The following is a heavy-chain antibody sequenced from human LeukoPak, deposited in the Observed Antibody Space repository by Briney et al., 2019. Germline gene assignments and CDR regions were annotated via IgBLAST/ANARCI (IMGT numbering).Heavy chain of an antibody. V-gene: IGHV1-8*01. CDR2: MNPNSGNT. J-gene: IGHJ3*02. CDR1: GYTFTSYD. D-gene: IGHD6-19*01. CDR3: ARGRAQWLVLEAFDI. Sequence: ASVKVSYKASGYTFTSYDINWVRQATGQGLEWMGWMNPNSGNTGYAQKFQGRVTMTRNTSISTAYMELSSLRSEDTAVYYCARGRAQWLVLEAFDIWGQGTMVTVSS.